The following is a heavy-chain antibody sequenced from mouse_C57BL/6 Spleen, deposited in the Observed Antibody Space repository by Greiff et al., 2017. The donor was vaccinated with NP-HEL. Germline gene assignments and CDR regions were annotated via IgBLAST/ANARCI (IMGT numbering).Heavy chain of an antibody. CDR3: AKRRNYGYEGYFDV. CDR1: GFSLTSYG. CDR2: IWRGGST. J-gene: IGHJ1*03. V-gene: IGHV2-5*01. Sequence: VQLQQSGPGLVQPSQSLSITCTVSGFSLTSYGVHWVRQSPGKGLEWLGVIWRGGSTDYNAAFMSRLSITKDNSKSQVFFKMNSLQADDTAIYYCAKRRNYGYEGYFDVWGTGTTVTVSS. D-gene: IGHD2-2*01.